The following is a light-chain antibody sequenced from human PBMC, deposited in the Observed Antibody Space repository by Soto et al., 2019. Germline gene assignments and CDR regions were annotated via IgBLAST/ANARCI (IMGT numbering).Light chain of an antibody. Sequence: EIVFTQSPGTLSLSPGERATLSCRASQSVSNNYLAWYQQKPGQAPRNLIYGASNRATGIPDRFSGSGSGTDFTLTISRLEPEDFAVYYCQQYGSSPRTFGQGTKVDIK. CDR2: GAS. CDR1: QSVSNNY. J-gene: IGKJ2*01. V-gene: IGKV3-20*01. CDR3: QQYGSSPRT.